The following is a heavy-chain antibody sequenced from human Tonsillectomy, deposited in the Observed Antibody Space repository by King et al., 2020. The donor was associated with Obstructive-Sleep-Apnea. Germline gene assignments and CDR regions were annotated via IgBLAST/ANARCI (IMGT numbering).Heavy chain of an antibody. Sequence: VQLQESGPGLVKPSETLSLTCTVSGASISSYCWSWIRQSAGKGLEWIGRMYTSGSTNYNPSLKSRVTMSGDTSKNQFSLKLNSVTAADTAVYSCARGTAIVGATSRAFDIWGQGTKVTVSS. CDR2: MYTSGST. CDR3: ARGTAIVGATSRAFDI. V-gene: IGHV4-4*07. J-gene: IGHJ3*02. D-gene: IGHD1-26*01. CDR1: GASISSYC.